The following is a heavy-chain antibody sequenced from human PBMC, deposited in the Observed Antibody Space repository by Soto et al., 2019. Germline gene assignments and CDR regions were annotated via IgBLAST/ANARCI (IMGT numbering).Heavy chain of an antibody. D-gene: IGHD5-18*01. V-gene: IGHV3-15*01. CDR2: IKTKTDGGTI. Sequence: EVQLVESGGDLVKPGGSLRLSCAASGLTFNNAWMSWVRQGPGKGLEWVGRIKTKTDGGTIDYAAPVKGRFTISRDDSKDTLYLQMNSLKTEDTAVYYCTTVNRYGYTGQNYYYYYMDVWGKWTTVTVSS. CDR3: TTVNRYGYTGQNYYYYYMDV. CDR1: GLTFNNAW. J-gene: IGHJ6*03.